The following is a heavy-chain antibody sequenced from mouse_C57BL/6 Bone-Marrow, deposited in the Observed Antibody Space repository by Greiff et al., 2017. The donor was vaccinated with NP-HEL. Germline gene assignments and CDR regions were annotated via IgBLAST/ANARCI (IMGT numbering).Heavy chain of an antibody. CDR1: GYAFSSYW. CDR3: ARWLLKAYYFDY. J-gene: IGHJ2*01. CDR2: IYPGDGDT. V-gene: IGHV1-80*01. Sequence: VQLQQSGAELVKPGASVKISCKASGYAFSSYWMNWVKQRPGKGLEWIGQIYPGDGDTNYNGKFKGKATLTADKSSSTAYMQLSSLTSEDSAVYFCARWLLKAYYFDYWGQGTTLTVSS. D-gene: IGHD2-3*01.